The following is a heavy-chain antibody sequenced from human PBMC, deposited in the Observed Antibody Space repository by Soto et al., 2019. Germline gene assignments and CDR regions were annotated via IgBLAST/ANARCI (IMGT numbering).Heavy chain of an antibody. V-gene: IGHV1-8*01. D-gene: IGHD1-26*01. CDR2: MNPNSGNT. CDR3: AIPARPLLPGPPEDAFDI. J-gene: IGHJ3*02. CDR1: GYTFTSYD. Sequence: ASVKVSCKASGYTFTSYDINWVRQATGQGLEWMGWMNPNSGNTGYAQKFQGRVTMTRNTSISTAYMELSSLRSEDTAVYYCAIPARPLLPGPPEDAFDIWGQGTMVTVSS.